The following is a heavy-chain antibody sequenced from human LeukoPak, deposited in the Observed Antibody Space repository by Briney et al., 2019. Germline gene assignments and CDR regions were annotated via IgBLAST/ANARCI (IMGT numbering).Heavy chain of an antibody. D-gene: IGHD1-26*01. CDR2: IYSGGST. V-gene: IGHV3-66*01. J-gene: IGHJ4*02. Sequence: GGSLRLSCAASGFTVSSNYMSWVRQAPGKGLEWASVIYSGGSTYYADSVKGRFTISRDNSKNTLYLQMNSLRAEDTAVYYCARVEILGYFDYWGQGTLVTVSS. CDR3: ARVEILGYFDY. CDR1: GFTVSSNY.